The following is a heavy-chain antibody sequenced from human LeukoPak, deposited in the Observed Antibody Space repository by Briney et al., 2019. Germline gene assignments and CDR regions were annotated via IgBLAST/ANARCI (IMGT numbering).Heavy chain of an antibody. V-gene: IGHV3-11*04. D-gene: IGHD1-1*01. J-gene: IGHJ4*02. CDR3: ARRSSWNDVLDY. Sequence: PGGSLRLSCAASEFTFSDYYMSWIRQAPGKGLEWVSYISSSGRTIYYADSVKGRFTISRDNTKNSLYLQMNSLRAEDTAVYYCARRSSWNDVLDYWGQGTLVTVSS. CDR1: EFTFSDYY. CDR2: ISSSGRTI.